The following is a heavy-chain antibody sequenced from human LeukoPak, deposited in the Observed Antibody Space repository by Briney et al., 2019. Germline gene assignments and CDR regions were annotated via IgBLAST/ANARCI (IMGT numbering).Heavy chain of an antibody. CDR3: AKDYYGSGSYYLPLDY. J-gene: IGHJ4*02. CDR1: GFTFSSYG. V-gene: IGHV3-30*02. Sequence: GGSLRLSCAASGFTFSSYGMHWVRQAPGKGLEWVAFIRYDGSNKYYADSVKGRFTFSRDNSKNTLYLQMNSLRAEDTAVYYCAKDYYGSGSYYLPLDYWGQRTLVTVSS. CDR2: IRYDGSNK. D-gene: IGHD3-10*01.